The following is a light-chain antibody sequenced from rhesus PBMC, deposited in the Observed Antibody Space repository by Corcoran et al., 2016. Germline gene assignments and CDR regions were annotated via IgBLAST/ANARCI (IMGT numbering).Light chain of an antibody. Sequence: DIVMTQTPLSLPVTPGEPASISCRSSQSLLHSNGYTYLYWYLQKPGQSPQLLMYFASCRASGYPDRFSGSGSGTDFTLGISRVEAEDIGVYYCMQGTQLPYSFGQGTKVEIK. CDR2: FAS. J-gene: IGKJ2*01. V-gene: IGKV2-91*01. CDR3: MQGTQLPYS. CDR1: QSLLHSNGYTY.